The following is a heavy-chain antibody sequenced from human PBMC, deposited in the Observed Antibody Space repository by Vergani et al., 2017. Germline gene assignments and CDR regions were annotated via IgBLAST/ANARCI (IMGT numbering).Heavy chain of an antibody. CDR1: GFTFSSYS. D-gene: IGHD3-22*01. V-gene: IGHV3-21*01. Sequence: EVQLVESGGGLVKPGGSLRLSCAASGFTFSSYSMNWVRQAPGKGLEWVSSISSSSSYIYYADSVKGRFTISRDNAKNSLYLQRNSLRAEDTAVYYCARGDYDSSGWGFDYWGQGTLVTVSS. CDR2: ISSSSSYI. J-gene: IGHJ4*02. CDR3: ARGDYDSSGWGFDY.